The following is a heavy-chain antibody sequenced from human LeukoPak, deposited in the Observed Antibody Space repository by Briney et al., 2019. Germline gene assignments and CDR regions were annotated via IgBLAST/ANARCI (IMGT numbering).Heavy chain of an antibody. CDR2: ISNSDNTK. V-gene: IGHV3-11*01. D-gene: IGHD5/OR15-5a*01. J-gene: IGHJ4*02. CDR3: ARQSRETHSVYEYYFDY. CDR1: GFTFSDSY. Sequence: GGSLRLSCVASGFTFSDSYMTWIRQAPGKGLEWVSHISNSDNTKYYADSVKGRFTVSRDNAKDSLYPQMNSLRAEDTAMYYCARQSRETHSVYEYYFDYWGQGALVTVSS.